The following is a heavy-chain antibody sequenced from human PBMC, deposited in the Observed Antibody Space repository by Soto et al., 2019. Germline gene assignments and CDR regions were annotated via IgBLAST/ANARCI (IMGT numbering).Heavy chain of an antibody. Sequence: PGESLKISCKGSGYSFTSYWLSWVRQMPGKGLEWMGRIDPSDSYTNYSPSFQGHVTISADKSISTAYLQWSSLKASDTAMYYCARLRYYDILAGYYTGPLTGMDVWDPGTTVTVSS. CDR2: IDPSDSYT. D-gene: IGHD3-9*01. V-gene: IGHV5-10-1*01. CDR1: GYSFTSYW. CDR3: ARLRYYDILAGYYTGPLTGMDV. J-gene: IGHJ6*02.